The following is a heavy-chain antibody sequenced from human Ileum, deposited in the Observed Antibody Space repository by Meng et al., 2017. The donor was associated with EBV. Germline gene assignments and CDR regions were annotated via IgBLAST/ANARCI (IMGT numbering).Heavy chain of an antibody. CDR3: ARYGTCGANSFYCFDP. D-gene: IGHD4-23*01. CDR1: GWSFSNYY. J-gene: IGHJ5*02. Sequence: VQLLQRVTRLLMPSETLSLPCGFYGWSFSNYYWTWIRQPPGKGLEWIGEISHTGTTKYNPSLKNRVTISLDTSNNQFSLNLNSVTAADTALYYCARYGTCGANSFYCFDPWGQGTLVTVSS. CDR2: ISHTGTT. V-gene: IGHV4-34*01.